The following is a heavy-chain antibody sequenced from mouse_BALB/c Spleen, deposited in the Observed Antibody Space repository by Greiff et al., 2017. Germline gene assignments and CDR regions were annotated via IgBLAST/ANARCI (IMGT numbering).Heavy chain of an antibody. D-gene: IGHD2-1*01. Sequence: EVKLMESGGGLVQPGGSLKLSCAASGFTFSSYGMSWVRQTPDKRLELVATINSNGGSTYYPDSVKGRFTISRDNAKNTLYLQMSSLKSEDTAMYYCARDPYGKSYYYAMDYWGQGTSVTVSS. CDR1: GFTFSSYG. V-gene: IGHV5-6-3*01. CDR2: INSNGGST. CDR3: ARDPYGKSYYYAMDY. J-gene: IGHJ4*01.